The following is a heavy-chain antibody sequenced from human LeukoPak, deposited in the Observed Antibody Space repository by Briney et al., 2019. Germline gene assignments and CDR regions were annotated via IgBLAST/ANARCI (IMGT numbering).Heavy chain of an antibody. CDR3: ARTVGLVDQTFDY. CDR1: GGSISSYY. CDR2: IYTSGST. D-gene: IGHD2-15*01. J-gene: IGHJ4*02. V-gene: IGHV4-4*09. Sequence: SETLSLTCTVSGGSISSYYWSWIRQTPGKGLEWIGYIYTSGSTNYNPSLKSRVTISVDTSKNQFSLKPSSVTAADTAVYYCARTVGLVDQTFDYWGQGTLVTVSS.